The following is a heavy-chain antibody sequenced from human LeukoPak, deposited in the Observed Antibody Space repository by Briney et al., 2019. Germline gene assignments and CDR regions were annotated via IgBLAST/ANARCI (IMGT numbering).Heavy chain of an antibody. CDR2: INPNSGGT. V-gene: IGHV1-2*02. CDR1: GYTFTGYY. J-gene: IGHJ3*02. Sequence: ASVKVSCKASGYTFTGYYMHWVRQAPGQGLEWMGWINPNSGGTNYAQKFQGRVTMTRDTSISTAYMELSRLRSDDTAVYYCARERGGIYYYDCSGYAFGIWGQGTMVTVSS. CDR3: ARERGGIYYYDCSGYAFGI. D-gene: IGHD3-22*01.